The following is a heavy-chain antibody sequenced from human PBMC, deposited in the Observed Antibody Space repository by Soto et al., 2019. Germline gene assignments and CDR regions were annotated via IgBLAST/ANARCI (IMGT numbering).Heavy chain of an antibody. CDR3: ASCIAARPGWFDP. Sequence: SVKVSCKASGGTFSSYAISWVRRAPGQGLEWMGGIIPIFGTANYAQKFQGRVTITADESTSTAYMELSSLRSEDTAVYYCASCIAARPGWFDPWGQGTLVTVSS. V-gene: IGHV1-69*13. D-gene: IGHD6-6*01. J-gene: IGHJ5*02. CDR1: GGTFSSYA. CDR2: IIPIFGTA.